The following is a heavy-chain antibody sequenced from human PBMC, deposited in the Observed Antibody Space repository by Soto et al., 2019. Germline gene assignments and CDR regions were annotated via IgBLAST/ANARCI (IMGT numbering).Heavy chain of an antibody. CDR3: ARDRFNWNYLENYYYYYGMDV. Sequence: PSETLSLTCTVSGGSISSYYWSWIRQPPGKGLEWIGYIYYSGSTNYNPSLKSRVTISVDTSKNQFSLKLSSVTAADTAVYYCARDRFNWNYLENYYYYYGMDVWGQGTTVTVSS. CDR2: IYYSGST. CDR1: GGSISSYY. D-gene: IGHD1-7*01. J-gene: IGHJ6*02. V-gene: IGHV4-59*01.